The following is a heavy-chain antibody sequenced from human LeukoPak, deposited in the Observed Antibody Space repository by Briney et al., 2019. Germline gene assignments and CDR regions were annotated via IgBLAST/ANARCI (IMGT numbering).Heavy chain of an antibody. J-gene: IGHJ4*02. CDR2: IKQDGSEK. CDR1: GFTFSSYW. D-gene: IGHD5-18*01. Sequence: GGSLRLSCAASGFTFSSYWMSWVRQAPGKGLEWVANIKQDGSEKYYVDSVKGRFTISRDNAKNSVYLQMNSLRAEDTAVYYCARGGYSYGFLFDYWGQGTLVTVSS. CDR3: ARGGYSYGFLFDY. V-gene: IGHV3-7*01.